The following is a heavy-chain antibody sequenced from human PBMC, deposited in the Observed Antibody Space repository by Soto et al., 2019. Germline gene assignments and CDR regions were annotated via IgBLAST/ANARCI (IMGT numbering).Heavy chain of an antibody. Sequence: QLQLQESGPGLVKPSETLSLTCTVSGGSISSSSYYWGWIRQPPGKGLEWIGSIYYSGSTYYNPSLKSRVTISVDTSKNQFSLKLSSVTAADTAVYYCARLGSGWPAPDYWGQGTLVTVSS. J-gene: IGHJ4*02. CDR1: GGSISSSSYY. CDR2: IYYSGST. V-gene: IGHV4-39*01. D-gene: IGHD6-19*01. CDR3: ARLGSGWPAPDY.